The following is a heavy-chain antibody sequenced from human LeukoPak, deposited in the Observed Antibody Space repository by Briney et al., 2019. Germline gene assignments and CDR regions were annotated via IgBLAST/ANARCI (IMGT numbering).Heavy chain of an antibody. CDR1: GGTFSSYA. CDR3: AREAYGGGAYYYYMDV. CDR2: IIPIFGTA. Sequence: SVKVSCKASGGTFSSYAISWVRQAPGQGLEWVGGIIPIFGTANYAQKFQGRVTITADESTSTAYMELSSLRSEDTAVYYCAREAYGGGAYYYYMDVWGKGTTDTVSS. V-gene: IGHV1-69*01. D-gene: IGHD4-23*01. J-gene: IGHJ6*03.